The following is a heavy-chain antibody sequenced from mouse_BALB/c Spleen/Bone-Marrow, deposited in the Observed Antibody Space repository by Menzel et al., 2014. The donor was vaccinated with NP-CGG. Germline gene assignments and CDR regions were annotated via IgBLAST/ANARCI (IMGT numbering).Heavy chain of an antibody. CDR1: GYAFSSYW. CDR2: IYPGDGDT. Sequence: VQLQESGAELVRPGSSVKISCKASGYAFSSYWMNWVKQRPGQGLEWIGQIYPGDGDTNYNGKFKGKATLTADKSSSTAYMQLSGLTSEDSAVYFCAREDGSSPFAYWGQGTLVTVSA. V-gene: IGHV1-80*01. D-gene: IGHD1-1*01. CDR3: AREDGSSPFAY. J-gene: IGHJ3*01.